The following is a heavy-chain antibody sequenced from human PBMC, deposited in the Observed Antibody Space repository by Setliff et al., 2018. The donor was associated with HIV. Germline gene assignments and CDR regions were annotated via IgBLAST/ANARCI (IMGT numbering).Heavy chain of an antibody. CDR1: GYTFTSHG. Sequence: ASVKVSCKASGYTFTSHGISWVRQAPGQGLEWMGWISAYNGNTNYAQKLQGRVTMTTDTSTSTAYMELRSLRPDDTAVYYCARDYAYDILTGYYSPPDAFDIWGQGTMVTVS. CDR3: ARDYAYDILTGYYSPPDAFDI. J-gene: IGHJ3*02. V-gene: IGHV1-18*01. D-gene: IGHD3-9*01. CDR2: ISAYNGNT.